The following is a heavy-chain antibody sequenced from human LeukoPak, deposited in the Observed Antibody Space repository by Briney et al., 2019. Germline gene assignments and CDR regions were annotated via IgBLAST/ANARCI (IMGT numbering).Heavy chain of an antibody. CDR2: ISTYNGNT. V-gene: IGHV1-18*01. D-gene: IGHD1-26*01. CDR3: AGRPLGVLRALDI. Sequence: ASAKVSCKAFNYTFTTYGITWVRQAPGQGLEWMGWISTYNGNTNYAQKFQGRVTMTTDTSTRTVYIELRSLRSDDTAVYYCAGRPLGVLRALDIWGQGTMVTVSS. J-gene: IGHJ3*02. CDR1: NYTFTTYG.